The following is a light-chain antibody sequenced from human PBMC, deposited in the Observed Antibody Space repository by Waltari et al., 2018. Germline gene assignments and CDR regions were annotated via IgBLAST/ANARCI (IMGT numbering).Light chain of an antibody. CDR2: EDS. CDR3: YSTDSSGMGV. J-gene: IGLJ3*02. Sequence: SYELTQPHSVSVSPGQTATITCSGDALPKKYAYWYQQKSGQAPVQVIYEDSKRPSGIPERCSGSSSETMATLTISGAQVEDGSDYYCYSTDSSGMGVFGGGTKLTVL. V-gene: IGLV3-10*01. CDR1: ALPKKY.